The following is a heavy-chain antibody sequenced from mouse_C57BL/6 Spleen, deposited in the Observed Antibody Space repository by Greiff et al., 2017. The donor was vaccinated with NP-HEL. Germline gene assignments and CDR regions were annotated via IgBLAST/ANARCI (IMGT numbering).Heavy chain of an antibody. D-gene: IGHD3-3*01. CDR2: INTYNGGT. CDR3: ARWGGRGYYFDY. CDR1: GYTFTDYY. Sequence: EVQLQQSGPVLVKPGASVKMSCKASGYTFTDYYMNWVKQSHGKSLEWIGVINTYNGGTSYNQKFKGKATLTVDKSSSTAYMELNSLTSEDSAVYYCARWGGRGYYFDYWGQGTTLTVSS. V-gene: IGHV1-19*01. J-gene: IGHJ2*01.